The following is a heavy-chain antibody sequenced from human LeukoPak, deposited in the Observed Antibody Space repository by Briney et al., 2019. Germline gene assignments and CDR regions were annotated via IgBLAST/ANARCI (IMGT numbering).Heavy chain of an antibody. CDR3: ARQIPYYYDSSGRTPHAFDI. CDR1: GGSISSGSYY. J-gene: IGHJ3*02. Sequence: SETLSLTCTVSGGSISSGSYYWSWIRQPAGKGLEWIGRIYTSGSTNYNPSLKSRVTISVDTSKNQFSLKLSSVTAADTAVYYCARQIPYYYDSSGRTPHAFDIWGQGTMVTVSS. CDR2: IYTSGST. V-gene: IGHV4-61*02. D-gene: IGHD3-22*01.